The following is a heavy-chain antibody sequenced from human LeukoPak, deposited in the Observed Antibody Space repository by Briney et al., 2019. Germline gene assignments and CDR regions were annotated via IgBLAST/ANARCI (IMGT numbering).Heavy chain of an antibody. CDR1: GFTFSSYS. Sequence: GGSLRLSCAAYGFTFSSYSMNWVRQAPGKGLEWVSFISTSSSYIYYADSVKGRFTISRDNAKNSLYLEMNSLRAEDTAVYYCAREQHDSSGLIDYWGQGTLVTVSS. D-gene: IGHD3-22*01. CDR2: ISTSSSYI. CDR3: AREQHDSSGLIDY. J-gene: IGHJ4*02. V-gene: IGHV3-21*04.